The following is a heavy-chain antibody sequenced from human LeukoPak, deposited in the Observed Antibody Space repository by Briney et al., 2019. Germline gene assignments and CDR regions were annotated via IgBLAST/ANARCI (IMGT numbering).Heavy chain of an antibody. CDR2: IYHSGST. CDR3: ARLSHRLQQLVLFDY. D-gene: IGHD6-13*01. CDR1: GYSISSGYY. V-gene: IGHV4-38-2*02. Sequence: KPSETLSLTCTVSGYSISSGYYWGWIRQPPGKGLEWIGSIYHSGSTYYNPSLKSRVTISVDTSKNQFSLKLTSVTAADTAVYYCARLSHRLQQLVLFDYWGQGTLVTVSS. J-gene: IGHJ4*02.